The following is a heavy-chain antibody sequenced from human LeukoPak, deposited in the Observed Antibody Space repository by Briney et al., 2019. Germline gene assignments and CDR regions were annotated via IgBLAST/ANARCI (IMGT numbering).Heavy chain of an antibody. CDR1: GFTFSSYW. V-gene: IGHV3-74*01. CDR3: AREGTYYDILTGYWTAFDI. CDR2: INSDGSST. J-gene: IGHJ3*02. D-gene: IGHD3-9*01. Sequence: GGSLRLSCAASGFTFSSYWMHWVRQAPGKGLVWVSRINSDGSSTSYADSVKGRFTISRDNAKNTLYLQMNSLRAEDTAVYYCAREGTYYDILTGYWTAFDIWGQGTMVTVSS.